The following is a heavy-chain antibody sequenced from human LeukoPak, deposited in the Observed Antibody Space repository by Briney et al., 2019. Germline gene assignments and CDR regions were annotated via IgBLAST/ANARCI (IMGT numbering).Heavy chain of an antibody. CDR3: ERVWYSSGWYYFDY. V-gene: IGHV4-59*01. CDR2: IYYSGST. Sequence: SETLSHTCTVSGGSISSYYWSWIRQPPGKGLEWIGYIYYSGSTNYNPSLKSRVTISVDTSKNQFSLKLSSVTAADTAVYYCERVWYSSGWYYFDYWGQGTLVTVSS. CDR1: GGSISSYY. J-gene: IGHJ4*02. D-gene: IGHD6-19*01.